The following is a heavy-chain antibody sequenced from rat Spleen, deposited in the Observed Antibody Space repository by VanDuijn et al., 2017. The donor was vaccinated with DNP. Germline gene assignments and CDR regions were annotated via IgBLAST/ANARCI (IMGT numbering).Heavy chain of an antibody. CDR2: ITYDGDST. J-gene: IGHJ2*01. CDR1: GFTFTAHN. D-gene: IGHD1-11*01. CDR3: ARHYGHSGFDY. V-gene: IGHV5-7*01. Sequence: EVQLVESGGGLVQPGRSLKVSCVASGFTFTAHNMAWVRQAPKKGLEWVAYITYDGDSTYYRDSVKGRFTISRDNAKSTLYLQMNSLRSEDTAIYCCARHYGHSGFDYWGQGVMVTVSS.